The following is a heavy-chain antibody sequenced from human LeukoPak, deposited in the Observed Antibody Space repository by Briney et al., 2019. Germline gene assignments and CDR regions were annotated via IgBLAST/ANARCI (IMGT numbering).Heavy chain of an antibody. Sequence: SETLSLTCAVYGGSFSGYYWSWIRQPPGKGLEWIGEINHSGSTNYNPSLKSRVTISVDTSKNQFSLKLSSVTAADTAVYHCARGRSSGWYNNYFDYWGQGTLVTVSS. CDR2: INHSGST. D-gene: IGHD6-19*01. CDR3: ARGRSSGWYNNYFDY. J-gene: IGHJ4*02. CDR1: GGSFSGYY. V-gene: IGHV4-34*01.